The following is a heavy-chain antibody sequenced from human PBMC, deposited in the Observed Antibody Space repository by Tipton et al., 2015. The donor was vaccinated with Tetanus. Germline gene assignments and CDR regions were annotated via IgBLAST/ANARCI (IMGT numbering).Heavy chain of an antibody. CDR3: ARDSRVVGATTDLLSTIIDY. CDR2: IYHSGST. Sequence: TLSLTCAVSGYSISSGYYWGWIRQPPGKGLEWIGSIYHSGSTYYNPSLKSRVTISVDTSKNQFSRKLSSVTAADTAVYYRARDSRVVGATTDLLSTIIDYWGQGTLVTVSS. D-gene: IGHD1-26*01. CDR1: GYSISSGYY. V-gene: IGHV4-38-2*02. J-gene: IGHJ4*02.